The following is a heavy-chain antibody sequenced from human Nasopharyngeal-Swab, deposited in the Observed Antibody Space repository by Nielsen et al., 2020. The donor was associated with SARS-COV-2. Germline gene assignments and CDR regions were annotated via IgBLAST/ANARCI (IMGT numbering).Heavy chain of an antibody. CDR2: IKQDGSEK. V-gene: IGHV3-7*01. Sequence: WIRQPPGKGLEWVANIKQDGSEKYYVDSVKGRFTISRDNAKNSLYLQMNSLRAEDTAVYYCARVSRYYDILTGYYAEDGMDVWDQGTTVTVSS. D-gene: IGHD3-9*01. J-gene: IGHJ6*02. CDR3: ARVSRYYDILTGYYAEDGMDV.